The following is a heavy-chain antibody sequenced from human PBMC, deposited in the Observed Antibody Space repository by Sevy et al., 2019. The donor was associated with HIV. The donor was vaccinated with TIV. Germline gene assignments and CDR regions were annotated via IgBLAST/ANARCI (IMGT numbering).Heavy chain of an antibody. V-gene: IGHV1-24*01. CDR3: ATVVQLWSPYYFDY. J-gene: IGHJ4*02. D-gene: IGHD5-18*01. Sequence: ASVKVSCKVSGYTLTELSMHWVRQAPGKGLEWMGGFDPEDGETIYAQKFQGRVTMTEDTSTDTANMELSSLRSEDTAVYYCATVVQLWSPYYFDYWGQGTLVTVSS. CDR2: FDPEDGET. CDR1: GYTLTELS.